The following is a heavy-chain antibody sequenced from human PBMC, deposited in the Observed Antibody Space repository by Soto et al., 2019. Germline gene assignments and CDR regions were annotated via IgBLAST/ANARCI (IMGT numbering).Heavy chain of an antibody. J-gene: IGHJ4*02. CDR3: AREPNYFDY. CDR1: GYTFTSYG. V-gene: IGHV1-18*01. CDR2: ISAHNGNK. Sequence: ASVKVSCKASGYTFTSYGISWVRQAPGQGLEWMGWISAHNGNKKYAQKLQGRVTMTTDTSTSTAYLELRSLRSDDTAVYYCAREPNYFDYWGQGTLVTVSS.